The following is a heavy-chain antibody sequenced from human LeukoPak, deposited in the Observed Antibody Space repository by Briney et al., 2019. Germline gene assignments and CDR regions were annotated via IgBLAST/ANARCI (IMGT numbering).Heavy chain of an antibody. J-gene: IGHJ4*02. V-gene: IGHV4-30-4*08. D-gene: IGHD6-13*01. CDR2: IYYSGGT. CDR3: ARVYSLGSSWYAFDS. Sequence: SCKASGGTFSSYAISWVRQPPGKGLEWIGYIYYSGGTHYNPSLKSRVTISLDTSKNQFSLRLSSVTAADTAVYYCARVYSLGSSWYAFDSWGQGTLVTVSS. CDR1: GGTFSSYAI.